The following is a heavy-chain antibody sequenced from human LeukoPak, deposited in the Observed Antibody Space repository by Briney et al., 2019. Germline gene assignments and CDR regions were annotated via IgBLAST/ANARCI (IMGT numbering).Heavy chain of an antibody. V-gene: IGHV4-4*09. J-gene: IGHJ4*02. CDR3: ARLVGDYDSSGYLDY. D-gene: IGHD3-22*01. Sequence: PSETLSLTCTVSGGSISSYYWGWIRQPPGKGLEWIGYIYTSGSTNYNPSLKSRVTISVDTSKNQFPLKLSSVTAADTAVYYCARLVGDYDSSGYLDYWGQGTLVTVSS. CDR2: IYTSGST. CDR1: GGSISSYY.